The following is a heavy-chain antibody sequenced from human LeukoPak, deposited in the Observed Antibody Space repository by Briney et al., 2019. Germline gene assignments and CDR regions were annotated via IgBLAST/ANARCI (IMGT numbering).Heavy chain of an antibody. J-gene: IGHJ6*02. CDR1: GYTFTSYD. Sequence: ASVKVSCKASGYTFTSYDINWVRQAPGQGLEWMGGIIPIFGTANYAQKFQGRVTITADESTSTAYMELSSLRSEDTAVYYCAGEDLSGSYGDYYYGMDVWGQGTTVTVSS. CDR3: AGEDLSGSYGDYYYGMDV. D-gene: IGHD1-26*01. V-gene: IGHV1-69*13. CDR2: IIPIFGTA.